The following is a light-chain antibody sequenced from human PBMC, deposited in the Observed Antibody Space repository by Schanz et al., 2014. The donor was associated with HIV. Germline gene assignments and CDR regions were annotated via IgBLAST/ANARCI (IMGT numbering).Light chain of an antibody. CDR2: AVS. V-gene: IGLV2-14*03. Sequence: QSALTQPASVSGSPGQSITISCTGTSSDIGGYNFVSWYQQHPGKAPKLMIYAVSNRPSGVPDRFSGSKSGNTASLTISGLQAEDEADYYCSSHAGRNSFVVFGGGTKLTVL. CDR1: SSDIGGYNF. CDR3: SSHAGRNSFVV. J-gene: IGLJ2*01.